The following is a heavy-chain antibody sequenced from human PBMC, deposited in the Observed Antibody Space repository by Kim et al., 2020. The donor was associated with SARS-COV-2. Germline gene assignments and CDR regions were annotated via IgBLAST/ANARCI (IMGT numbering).Heavy chain of an antibody. V-gene: IGHV3-7*03. J-gene: IGHJ4*02. Sequence: GGSLRLSCAASGFSFNVYWMNWVRQAPGKGPEWVANIKEDGSEKYYVDSVKGRFTISRDNAKNSLYLQMNSLRAEDTAIYYCARDIGGIRIPDYWGQGTLVTVSS. D-gene: IGHD3-3*01. CDR3: ARDIGGIRIPDY. CDR1: GFSFNVYW. CDR2: IKEDGSEK.